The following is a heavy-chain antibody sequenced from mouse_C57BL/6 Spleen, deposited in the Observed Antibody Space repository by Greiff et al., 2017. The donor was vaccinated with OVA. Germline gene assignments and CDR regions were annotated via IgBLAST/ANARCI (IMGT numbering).Heavy chain of an antibody. Sequence: EVKLQESGPGLVKPSQSLSLTCSVTGYSITSGYYWNWIRQFPGNKLEWMGYIRYDGSNNYNPSLKNRISITRDTSKNQFVLKLNSVTSEGTARYYWARRVYGSNGFGCWGQGTTVTVSS. CDR1: GYSITSGYY. J-gene: IGHJ2*01. CDR2: IRYDGSN. CDR3: ARRVYGSNGFGC. D-gene: IGHD1-1*01. V-gene: IGHV3-6*01.